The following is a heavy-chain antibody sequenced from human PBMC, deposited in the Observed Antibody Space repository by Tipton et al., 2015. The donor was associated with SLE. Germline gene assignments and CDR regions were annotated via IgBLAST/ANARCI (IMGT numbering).Heavy chain of an antibody. CDR2: VFYTGSA. V-gene: IGHV4-59*02. CDR1: GASVTTFS. J-gene: IGHJ6*03. CDR3: ARGRGSSSSHYYYYYMDV. Sequence: TLSLTCSVSGASVTTFSWSWIRQPPGKGLEWIGYVFYTGSANYNPSLKSRVTISLDTSENQFSLTLNSVTAADTAVYYCARGRGSSSSHYYYYYMDVWGKGTTVTVSS. D-gene: IGHD6-6*01.